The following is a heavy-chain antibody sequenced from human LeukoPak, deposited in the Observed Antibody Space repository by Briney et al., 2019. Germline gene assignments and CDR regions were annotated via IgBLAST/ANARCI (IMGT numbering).Heavy chain of an antibody. V-gene: IGHV1-69*04. CDR1: GGTFISYA. D-gene: IGHD4-17*01. J-gene: IGHJ4*02. CDR2: IIPILGIA. Sequence: SVKVSCKASGGTFISYAISWVRQAPGQGLEWMGRIIPILGIANYAQKFQGRVTITADRSTSTAYMELSSLRSEDTAVYYCAREAVYGDYFGAFFDYWGQGTLVTVSS. CDR3: AREAVYGDYFGAFFDY.